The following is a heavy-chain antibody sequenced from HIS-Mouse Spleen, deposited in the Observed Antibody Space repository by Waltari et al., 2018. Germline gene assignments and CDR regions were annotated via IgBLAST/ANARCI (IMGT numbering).Heavy chain of an antibody. Sequence: QLQLQESGPGLVKPSATLSLTFTVSGGSISSTSSDWGWIRQPPGKGLEWIGSIYYSGSTYYNPSLKSRVTISVDTSKNQFSLKLSSVTAADTAVYYCAREIPYSSSWYDWYFDLWGRGTLVTVSS. CDR1: GGSISSTSSD. V-gene: IGHV4-39*07. D-gene: IGHD6-13*01. CDR3: AREIPYSSSWYDWYFDL. CDR2: IYYSGST. J-gene: IGHJ2*01.